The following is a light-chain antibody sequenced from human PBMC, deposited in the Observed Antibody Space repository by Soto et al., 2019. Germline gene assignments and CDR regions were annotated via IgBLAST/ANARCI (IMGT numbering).Light chain of an antibody. CDR2: AAS. J-gene: IGKJ1*01. Sequence: DIQMTQSPSSLSASVGDRVTITCRASQSLSSYLNWYQQKPGKAPKLLIYAASSLQSGVPSRFSGSVSGTDFTLTISSLQPEDFATYYCQQSYSTPQTFGQGTKVEIK. V-gene: IGKV1-39*01. CDR3: QQSYSTPQT. CDR1: QSLSSY.